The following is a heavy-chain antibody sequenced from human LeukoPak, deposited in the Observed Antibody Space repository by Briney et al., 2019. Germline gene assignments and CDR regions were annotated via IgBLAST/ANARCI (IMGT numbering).Heavy chain of an antibody. V-gene: IGHV5-51*01. CDR1: GYSFTSYW. CDR3: ARHRADSSSLPPSYYYYYMDV. D-gene: IGHD6-13*01. J-gene: IGHJ6*03. Sequence: PGESLKISCKGSGYSFTSYWIGWVRQMPGKGLEWMGIIYPGDSDTRYSPSFQGQVTISADKSISTAYLQWSSLKASDTAMYYCARHRADSSSLPPSYYYYYMDVWGKGTTVTVSS. CDR2: IYPGDSDT.